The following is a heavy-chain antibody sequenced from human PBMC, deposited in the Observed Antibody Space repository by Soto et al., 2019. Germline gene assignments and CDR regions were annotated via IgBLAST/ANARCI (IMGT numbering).Heavy chain of an antibody. V-gene: IGHV3-7*01. J-gene: IGHJ5*02. CDR3: ARVAFSVVVQAAGWCDP. D-gene: IGHD2-2*01. CDR2: IKQDGSEK. CDR1: GFTFSSYW. Sequence: EVQLVESGGGLVQPGGSLRLSCAASGFTFSSYWMSWVRQAPGKGLEWVADIKQDGSEKYYVDSVKGRFTISRDNAKNSLYLNMNLQSAEHRGVYYCARVAFSVVVQAAGWCDPWGQGTLVTVS.